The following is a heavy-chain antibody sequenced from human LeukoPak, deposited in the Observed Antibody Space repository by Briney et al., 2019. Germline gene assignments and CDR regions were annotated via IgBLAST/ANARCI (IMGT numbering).Heavy chain of an antibody. CDR2: ISSSSSTI. Sequence: GGSLRLSCAASGFTFSSYSMNWVRQAPGKGLEWVSYISSSSSTIYYADSVKGRFTISRDNAKNSLYLQMNSLRAEDTAVYYCARSLITMIVVAITSGYGMDVWGRGTTVTVSS. V-gene: IGHV3-48*04. CDR3: ARSLITMIVVAITSGYGMDV. J-gene: IGHJ6*02. CDR1: GFTFSSYS. D-gene: IGHD3-22*01.